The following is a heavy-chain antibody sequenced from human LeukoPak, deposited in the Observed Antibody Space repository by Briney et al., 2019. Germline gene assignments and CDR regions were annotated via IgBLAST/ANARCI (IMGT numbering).Heavy chain of an antibody. V-gene: IGHV4-4*07. CDR3: ARDGGYSGYGQSDY. D-gene: IGHD5-12*01. Sequence: PSETLSLTCTISGGSISNYYWSWIRQPAGKGLEWIGRIYSTGSTNYNPSLKSRVTLSVDTSKNQFSLELSSVTAADTAVYYCARDGGYSGYGQSDYWGQGTLVTVSS. CDR1: GGSISNYY. J-gene: IGHJ4*02. CDR2: IYSTGST.